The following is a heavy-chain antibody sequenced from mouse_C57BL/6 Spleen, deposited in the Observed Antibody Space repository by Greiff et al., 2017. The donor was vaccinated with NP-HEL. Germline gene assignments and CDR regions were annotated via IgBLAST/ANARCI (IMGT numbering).Heavy chain of an antibody. Sequence: QVQLKQPGAELVKPGASVKMSCKASGYTFTSYWITWVKQRPGQGLEWIGDIYPGSGSTNYNEKFKSKATLTVDTSSSTAYMQLSSRTSEDSAVYYCARVYDGYYGRSWFAYWGQGTLVTVSA. CDR2: IYPGSGST. CDR1: GYTFTSYW. J-gene: IGHJ3*01. D-gene: IGHD2-3*01. CDR3: ARVYDGYYGRSWFAY. V-gene: IGHV1-55*01.